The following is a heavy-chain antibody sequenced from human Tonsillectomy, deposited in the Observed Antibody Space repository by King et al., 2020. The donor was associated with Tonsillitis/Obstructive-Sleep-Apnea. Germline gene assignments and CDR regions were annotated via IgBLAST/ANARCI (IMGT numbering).Heavy chain of an antibody. D-gene: IGHD3-9*01. CDR2: IYYSGST. V-gene: IGHV4-59*08. CDR3: ARLDDILTGPKYMDV. J-gene: IGHJ6*03. CDR1: GGSISSYY. Sequence: QLQESGPGLVKPSETLSLTCTVSGGSISSYYWSWIRQPPGKGLEWIGYIYYSGSTNYNPSLKSRVTISVDTSKNQFSLKLSSVTAADTAVYYCARLDDILTGPKYMDVWGHGTPVTVSS.